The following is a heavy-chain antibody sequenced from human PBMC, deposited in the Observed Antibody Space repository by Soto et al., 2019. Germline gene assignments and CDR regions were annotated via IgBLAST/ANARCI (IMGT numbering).Heavy chain of an antibody. J-gene: IGHJ4*02. Sequence: QVQLVQSGAEVKKPGASVKVSCKASGYTFSRYYIHWVRQAAGQGLEWMGVINPSGGSTTHAQNFQGRVTMTRDTYTTTVFMELSSLTPEDTAVYYCARRVGAGVLDYWGQGTLVTVSS. CDR3: ARRVGAGVLDY. CDR1: GYTFSRYY. CDR2: INPSGGST. V-gene: IGHV1-46*01. D-gene: IGHD1-26*01.